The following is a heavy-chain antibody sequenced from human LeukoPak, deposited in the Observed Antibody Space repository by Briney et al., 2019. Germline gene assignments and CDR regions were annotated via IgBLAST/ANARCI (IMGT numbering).Heavy chain of an antibody. CDR3: ARDAGPIGRAFDI. D-gene: IGHD1-26*01. CDR2: ISSSGSTI. V-gene: IGHV3-48*03. J-gene: IGHJ3*02. CDR1: GFTFSIFE. Sequence: LSGGSLRLSCAASGFTFSIFEMNWVRQAPGKGLEWVSYISSSGSTIYYADSVKGRFTISRDNAKNSLYLQMNSLRAEDTAVYYCARDAGPIGRAFDIWGQGTMVTVSS.